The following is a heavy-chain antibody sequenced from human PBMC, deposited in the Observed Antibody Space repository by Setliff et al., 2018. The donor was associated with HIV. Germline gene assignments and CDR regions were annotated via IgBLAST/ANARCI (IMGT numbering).Heavy chain of an antibody. J-gene: IGHJ4*02. D-gene: IGHD6-6*01. CDR2: IIPIFGSA. V-gene: IGHV1-69*08. Sequence: SVKVSCKASGGTFNTYSMNWVRQAPGQGLEWMGRIIPIFGSANYAQKFQGRVTITADRSASTTYMDLSSLRSEDTAVYYCAEGRSSSYLDYWGQGTLVTVSS. CDR1: GGTFNTYS. CDR3: AEGRSSSYLDY.